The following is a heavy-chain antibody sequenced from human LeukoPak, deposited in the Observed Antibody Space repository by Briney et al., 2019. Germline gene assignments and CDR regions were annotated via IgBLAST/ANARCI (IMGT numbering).Heavy chain of an antibody. CDR1: GFTLSNYP. V-gene: IGHV3-74*01. CDR3: ATDRL. CDR2: INSDGSGT. J-gene: IGHJ4*02. Sequence: GGSLRLSCAASGFTLSNYPMYWVRQAPGKGLVWVSRINSDGSGTTYADSVKGRFTISRDNAKNTLHLQMNSLRAEDTAMYYCATDRLWGQGTLVTVSS.